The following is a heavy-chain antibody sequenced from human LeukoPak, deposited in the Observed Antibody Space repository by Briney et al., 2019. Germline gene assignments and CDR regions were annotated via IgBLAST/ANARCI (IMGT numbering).Heavy chain of an antibody. CDR3: ARDRGYSYRYYDMDV. D-gene: IGHD5-18*01. J-gene: IGHJ6*02. CDR2: ISPNSGGT. Sequence: ASVKVSCKASGYTFTGYYIHWVRQAPGQGLEWRGWISPNSGGTNYAQKFQGRVTMTRDTSISTAYMALSRLRSDDTAVYYCARDRGYSYRYYDMDVWGQGTTVTVSS. V-gene: IGHV1-2*02. CDR1: GYTFTGYY.